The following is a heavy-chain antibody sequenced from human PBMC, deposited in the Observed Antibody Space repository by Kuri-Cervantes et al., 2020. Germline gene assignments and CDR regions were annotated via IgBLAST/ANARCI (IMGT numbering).Heavy chain of an antibody. CDR2: IWYDGSNK. Sequence: LSLTCAASGFTFSSYGMHWVRQAPGKGLEWVAVIWYDGSNKYYADSVKGRFTISRDNSKNTLYLQMNSLRAEDTAVYYCANYDFWSGPDAFDIWGQGTMVTVSS. CDR3: ANYDFWSGPDAFDI. V-gene: IGHV3-33*08. J-gene: IGHJ3*02. CDR1: GFTFSSYG. D-gene: IGHD3-3*01.